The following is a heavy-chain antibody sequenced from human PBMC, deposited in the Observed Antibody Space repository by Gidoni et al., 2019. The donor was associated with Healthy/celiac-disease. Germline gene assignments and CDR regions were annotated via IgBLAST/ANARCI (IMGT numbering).Heavy chain of an antibody. V-gene: IGHV3-21*01. Sequence: EVQLVESGGGRVKPGGSLRLPCAASGFTVSSYSMNGVRQAPGKGLEWFSSISSSSSYIYYADSVKGRFTISRDNAKNSLYLQMNSLRAEDTAVYYCARYIAARPSGSYFDYWGQGTLVTVSS. CDR2: ISSSSSYI. CDR1: GFTVSSYS. CDR3: ARYIAARPSGSYFDY. D-gene: IGHD6-6*01. J-gene: IGHJ4*02.